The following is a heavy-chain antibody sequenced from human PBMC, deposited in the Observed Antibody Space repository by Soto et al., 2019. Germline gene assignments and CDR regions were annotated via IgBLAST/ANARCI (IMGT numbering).Heavy chain of an antibody. CDR1: GFTFDDYA. CDR3: AKGSRLFYSSGDFDY. CDR2: ISFNSGAL. Sequence: EVQLAESGGGLVQPGRSLRLSCTGSGFTFDDYAMHWVRQAPGKGLEWVSGISFNSGALGYAGSMKGRFTISRDNAKNSLYLQMNSLRTEDTALYYCAKGSRLFYSSGDFDYWGQGTLVTVSS. J-gene: IGHJ4*02. V-gene: IGHV3-9*01. D-gene: IGHD6-19*01.